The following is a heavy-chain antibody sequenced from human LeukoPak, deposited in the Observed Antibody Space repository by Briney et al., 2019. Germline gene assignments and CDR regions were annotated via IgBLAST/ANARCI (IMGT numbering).Heavy chain of an antibody. CDR1: GYTFTGYY. J-gene: IGHJ6*03. D-gene: IGHD2-2*01. V-gene: IGHV1-2*02. CDR2: INPNSGGT. Sequence: ASVKVSCKASGYTFTGYYMHWVRQAPGQGLEWMGWINPNSGGTNYAQKFQGRVTMTRDTSISTAYMELSRLRSDDTAVYYCARDIGRYCSSTSCYGSYYYYYYMDVWGKGTTVTVSS. CDR3: ARDIGRYCSSTSCYGSYYYYYYMDV.